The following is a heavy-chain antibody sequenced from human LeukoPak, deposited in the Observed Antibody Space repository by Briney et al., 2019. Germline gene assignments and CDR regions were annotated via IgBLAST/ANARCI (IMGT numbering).Heavy chain of an antibody. CDR1: GGSISSGGYY. CDR3: ARGRGYSYGTLFDY. D-gene: IGHD5-18*01. V-gene: IGHV4-39*07. J-gene: IGHJ4*02. CDR2: IYYSGST. Sequence: SETLSLTCTVSGGSISSGGYYWSWIRQPPGKGLEWIGSIYYSGSTYYNPSLKSRVTISVDTSKNQFSLKLSSVTAADTAVYYCARGRGYSYGTLFDYWGQGTLVTVSS.